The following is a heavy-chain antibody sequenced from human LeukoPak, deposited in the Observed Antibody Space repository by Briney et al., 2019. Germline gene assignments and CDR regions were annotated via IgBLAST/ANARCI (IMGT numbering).Heavy chain of an antibody. V-gene: IGHV4-59*01. CDR1: GGSISSYY. CDR2: IYYSGST. Sequence: SETLSLTCTVSGGSISSYYWSWIRQPPGKGLEWIGYIYYSGSTNHNPSLKSRVTISVDTSKNQFSLKLSSVTAADTAVYYCARETQDYGAAFDIWGQGTMVTVSS. D-gene: IGHD4-17*01. CDR3: ARETQDYGAAFDI. J-gene: IGHJ3*02.